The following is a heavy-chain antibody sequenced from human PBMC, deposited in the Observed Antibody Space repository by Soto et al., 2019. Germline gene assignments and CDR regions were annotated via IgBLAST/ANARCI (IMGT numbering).Heavy chain of an antibody. V-gene: IGHV2-5*02. J-gene: IGHJ4*02. CDR3: AHRQVSPADFDL. Sequence: QITLRESGPALVKPTQTLTLTCTFSGFSLTTVGVGVAWIRQPPGKALEWLALIYWADDKIYSPYHKSRLPVTKDTAKNHVVFTMSNLDPTDTAPYYCAHRQVSPADFDLWGQGTLVTVSS. CDR2: IYWADDK. CDR1: GFSLTTVGVG.